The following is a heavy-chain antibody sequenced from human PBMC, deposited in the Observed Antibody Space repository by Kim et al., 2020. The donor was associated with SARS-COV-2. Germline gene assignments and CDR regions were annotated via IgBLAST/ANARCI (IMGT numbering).Heavy chain of an antibody. CDR2: IGSGTSSI. V-gene: IGHV3-48*02. Sequence: GGSLRLSCSASGFTFSRYSMNWVRQAPGKGLEWVSYIGSGTSSIYYADSVKGRFTISRDNAKNSLYLQMNSLRDEDTAVYYCAREGPGEFDYWGQGTLVTVSS. CDR3: AREGPGEFDY. CDR1: GFTFSRYS. J-gene: IGHJ4*02. D-gene: IGHD3-10*01.